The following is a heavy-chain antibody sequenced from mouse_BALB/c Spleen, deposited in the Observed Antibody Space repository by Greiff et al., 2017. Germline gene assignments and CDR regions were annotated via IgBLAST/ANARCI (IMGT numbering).Heavy chain of an antibody. CDR2: ISSGGST. D-gene: IGHD2-2*01. CDR1: GFTFSSYA. J-gene: IGHJ4*01. CDR3: ARGNGYGAMDY. V-gene: IGHV5-6-5*01. Sequence: EVKLMESGGGLVKPGGSLKLSCAASGFTFSSYAMSWVRQTPEKRLEWVASISSGGSTYYPDSVKGRFTISRDNARNILYLQMSSLRSEDTAMYYCARGNGYGAMDYWGQGTSVTVSS.